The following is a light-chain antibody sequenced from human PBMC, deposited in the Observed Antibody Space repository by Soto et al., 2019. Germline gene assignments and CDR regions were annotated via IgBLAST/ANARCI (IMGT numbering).Light chain of an antibody. CDR3: QQRSNWPPIT. CDR1: QSVSNN. Sequence: IVLTHSQASLSLSPWQRSTISGGSSQSVSNNLAWYQQRPGQAPRLLIYGASNRATGIPARFSGSGSGTDFTLTISSLEPEDFAVYYCQQRSNWPPITFGQGTRLEI. V-gene: IGKV3-11*01. CDR2: GAS. J-gene: IGKJ5*01.